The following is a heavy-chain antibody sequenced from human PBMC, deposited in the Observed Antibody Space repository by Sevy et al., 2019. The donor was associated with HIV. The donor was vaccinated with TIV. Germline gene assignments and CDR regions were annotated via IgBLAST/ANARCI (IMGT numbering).Heavy chain of an antibody. Sequence: GSLRLSCAASGFTFSSYSMNWVRQAPGKGLEWVSYISSSSSTIYYADSVKVRFTISRDNAKNSLYLQMNSLRDEDTAVYYSASVHPDEHYFDYWGQGTLVTVSS. CDR1: GFTFSSYS. V-gene: IGHV3-48*02. J-gene: IGHJ4*02. CDR3: ASVHPDEHYFDY. CDR2: ISSSSSTI.